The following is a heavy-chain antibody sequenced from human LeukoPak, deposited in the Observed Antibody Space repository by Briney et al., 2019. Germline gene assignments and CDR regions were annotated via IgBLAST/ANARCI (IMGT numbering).Heavy chain of an antibody. Sequence: GWSLTLSFAASVFTISAFFMSWVRQAPGKGLDFVAYIKPDVNRKLIVDSLRCRFTISRDEAGICLYVQMISLRAEDTDVYYCGRGRSTSIIFEWWGRGTMVT. D-gene: IGHD3-3*02. CDR3: GRGRSTSIIFEW. CDR2: IKPDVNRK. J-gene: IGHJ4*03. CDR1: VFTISAFF. V-gene: IGHV3-7*04.